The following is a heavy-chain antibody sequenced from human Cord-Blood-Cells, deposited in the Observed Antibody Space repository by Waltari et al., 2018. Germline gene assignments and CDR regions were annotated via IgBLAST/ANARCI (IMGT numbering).Heavy chain of an antibody. Sequence: QVQLVQSGAEVKKPGASVKVSCKASGYTFTSYAMHWVRQAPGQRIEWMGWINACNGNTKYSQKFQGRVTITRDTSASTAYMELSSVRSEDTAVYYCARWWELRGGEAFDIWGQGTMVTVSS. CDR3: ARWWELRGGEAFDI. D-gene: IGHD1-26*01. V-gene: IGHV1-3*01. J-gene: IGHJ3*02. CDR1: GYTFTSYA. CDR2: INACNGNT.